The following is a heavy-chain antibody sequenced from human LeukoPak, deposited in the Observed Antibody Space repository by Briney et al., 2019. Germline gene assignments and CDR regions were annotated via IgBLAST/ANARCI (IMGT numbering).Heavy chain of an antibody. J-gene: IGHJ4*02. Sequence: GGSLRLSCAASGFTVSRHWMHWVRQAPGKGLEWVSGISWNSGDIGYADSVKGRFTISRDNAKNSLYLQMNSLSVEDTALYYCAKVRGYSYGYFDCWGQGTLVTVSS. V-gene: IGHV3-9*01. CDR1: GFTVSRHW. D-gene: IGHD5-18*01. CDR2: ISWNSGDI. CDR3: AKVRGYSYGYFDC.